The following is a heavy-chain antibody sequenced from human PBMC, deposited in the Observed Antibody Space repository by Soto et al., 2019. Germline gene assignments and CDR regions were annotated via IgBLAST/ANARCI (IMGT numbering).Heavy chain of an antibody. J-gene: IGHJ4*02. D-gene: IGHD5-18*01. CDR1: GYAFTGYY. V-gene: IGHV1-2*04. CDR3: ASGVDTAMDFDY. CDR2: INPNSGGT. Sequence: ASVNVSYKASGYAFTGYYMHWVREAPGQGLEWMGWINPNSGGTNYAQKFQGWVTMTRDTSISTAYMELSRLRSDDTAVYYCASGVDTAMDFDYWGQGTLVTVSS.